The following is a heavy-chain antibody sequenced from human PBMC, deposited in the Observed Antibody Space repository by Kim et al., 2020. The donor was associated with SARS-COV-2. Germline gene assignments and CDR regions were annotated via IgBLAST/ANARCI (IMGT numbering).Heavy chain of an antibody. V-gene: IGHV4-34*01. D-gene: IGHD3-10*01. CDR3: PGRTYSGSGRSSAGLDV. J-gene: IGHJ6*01. CDR1: GGSFSGFY. Sequence: SETLSLTCAVNGGSFSGFYWAWIRQPPGKGLEWIGEINYRASTAYSPSLKSRVTISQAMSKAHFSLKLTSVTAADTAVSSVPGRTYSGSGRSSAGLDVWG. CDR2: INYRAST.